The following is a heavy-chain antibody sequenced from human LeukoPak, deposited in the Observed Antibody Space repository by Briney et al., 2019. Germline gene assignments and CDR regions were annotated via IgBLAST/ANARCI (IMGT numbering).Heavy chain of an antibody. J-gene: IGHJ6*03. CDR2: ISSSSSYI. Sequence: GGSLRLSCAASGFTFSSYSMNWVRQAPGKGLEWVSSISSSSSYIYYADSVKGRFTISRDNAKNSLYLQMNSLRAEDTAVYYCARDRVAARPPYYYYYMDVWGKGTTVTVSS. CDR1: GFTFSSYS. D-gene: IGHD6-6*01. V-gene: IGHV3-21*01. CDR3: ARDRVAARPPYYYYYMDV.